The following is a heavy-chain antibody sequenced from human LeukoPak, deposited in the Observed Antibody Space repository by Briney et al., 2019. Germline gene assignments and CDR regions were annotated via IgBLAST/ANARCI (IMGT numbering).Heavy chain of an antibody. J-gene: IGHJ6*03. V-gene: IGHV4-59*13. CDR1: GGSISTYF. Sequence: SETLSLTCTVSGGSISTYFWTWIRQPPGKGLEWVGYIYYSGSTHYNSSLKSRVSISIDTSNNQFSLQLNSVTAADTAVYHCARSSKTYYMDVWGRGTTVTVSS. CDR2: IYYSGST. CDR3: ARSSKTYYMDV.